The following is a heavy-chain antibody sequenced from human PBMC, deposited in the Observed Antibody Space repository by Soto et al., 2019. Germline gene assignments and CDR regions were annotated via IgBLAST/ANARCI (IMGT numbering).Heavy chain of an antibody. CDR3: ARERRGEIERAYAFDI. V-gene: IGHV3-30*04. J-gene: IGHJ3*02. CDR1: GFTFSSYA. D-gene: IGHD3-10*01. CDR2: ISYDGSNK. Sequence: GGSLRLSCAASGFTFSSYAMHWVRQAPGKGLEWVAVISYDGSNKYYADSVKGRFTISRDNSKNTLYLQMNSLRAEDTAVYYCARERRGEIERAYAFDIWGQGTMVTVSS.